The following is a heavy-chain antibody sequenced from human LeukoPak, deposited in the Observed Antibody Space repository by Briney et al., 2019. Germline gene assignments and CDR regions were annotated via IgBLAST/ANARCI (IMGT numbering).Heavy chain of an antibody. CDR3: ARRYCSGGTCYSDRGAFDV. CDR2: SNRSGNT. CDR1: GGSFSGYY. V-gene: IGHV4-34*01. Sequence: SETLSLTCAVYGGSFSGYYWSWIRQPPGKGLEWKGESNRSGNTNYNPSLKSRVTISVDTSKNQFSLKLSSVTAADTAVYYCARRYCSGGTCYSDRGAFDVWGQGTMVTVSS. D-gene: IGHD2-15*01. J-gene: IGHJ3*01.